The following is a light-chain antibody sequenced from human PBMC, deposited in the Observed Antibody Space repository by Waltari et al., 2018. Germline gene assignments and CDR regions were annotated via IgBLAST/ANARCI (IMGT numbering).Light chain of an antibody. V-gene: IGLV4-69*01. CDR1: SWHTNHI. CDR2: VNSDGSH. J-gene: IGLJ3*02. Sequence: QLVLTQSPSASAPLGASVKLTCTLRSWHTNHITPWPHQHPKKGPRYLMKVNSDGSHNKGDKIPERFSGSSSGAERYLTISSLQSEDEADYYCQTGGHGTWVFGGGTKLTVL. CDR3: QTGGHGTWV.